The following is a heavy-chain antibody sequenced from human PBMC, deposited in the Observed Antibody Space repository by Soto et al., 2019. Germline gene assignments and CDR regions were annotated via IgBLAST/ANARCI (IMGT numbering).Heavy chain of an antibody. CDR1: GGTFSSYA. CDR2: IIPIFGTA. J-gene: IGHJ4*02. CDR3: ARVQLDAPSLIRPPSNYFDY. D-gene: IGHD3-22*01. Sequence: QVQLVQSGAEVKKPGSSVKVSCKASGGTFSSYAISWVRQAPGQGLEWMGGIIPIFGTANYAQKFQGRVTITADKSTSTAYMELSSLRSEDTAVYYCARVQLDAPSLIRPPSNYFDYWGQGTLVTVSS. V-gene: IGHV1-69*06.